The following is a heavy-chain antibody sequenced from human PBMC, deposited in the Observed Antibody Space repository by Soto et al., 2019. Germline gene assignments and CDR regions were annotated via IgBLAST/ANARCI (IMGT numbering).Heavy chain of an antibody. V-gene: IGHV3-23*01. CDR1: GFTFSGYA. Sequence: GGSLRLSCAASGFTFSGYAMSWVRQAPGKGLEWVSAISGSGGSTYYADSVKGRFTISRDNSKNTLYLQMNSLRAEDTAVYYCARPLQLFLFFDYWGQGTLVTVSS. CDR2: ISGSGGST. CDR3: ARPLQLFLFFDY. J-gene: IGHJ4*02. D-gene: IGHD5-18*01.